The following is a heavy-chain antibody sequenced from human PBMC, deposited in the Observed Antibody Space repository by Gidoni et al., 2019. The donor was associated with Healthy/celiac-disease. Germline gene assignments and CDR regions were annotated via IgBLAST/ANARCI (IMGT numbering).Heavy chain of an antibody. D-gene: IGHD5-18*01. J-gene: IGHJ5*02. V-gene: IGHV4-34*01. CDR1: GGSFSGYY. CDR2: INHSGST. CDR3: ARFLTWIQLWPRRGWFDP. Sequence: QVQLQQWGAGLLKPSETLSLTCAVYGGSFSGYYWSWIRQPPGKGLEWIGEINHSGSTNYNPSLKSRVTISVDTSKNQFSLKLSSVTAADTAVYYCARFLTWIQLWPRRGWFDPWGQGTLVTVSS.